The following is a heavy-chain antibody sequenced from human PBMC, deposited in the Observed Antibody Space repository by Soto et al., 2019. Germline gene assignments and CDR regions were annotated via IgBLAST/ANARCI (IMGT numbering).Heavy chain of an antibody. Sequence: SETLSLTCAVYGGSFSGYYWSWIRQPPGKGLEWIGEINHSGSTNYNPSLKSRVTISVDTSKNQFSLKLSSVTAADTAVYYCARGPSVVVAATSADFDYWGQGTLVTVSS. V-gene: IGHV4-34*01. J-gene: IGHJ4*02. CDR3: ARGPSVVVAATSADFDY. CDR1: GGSFSGYY. D-gene: IGHD2-15*01. CDR2: INHSGST.